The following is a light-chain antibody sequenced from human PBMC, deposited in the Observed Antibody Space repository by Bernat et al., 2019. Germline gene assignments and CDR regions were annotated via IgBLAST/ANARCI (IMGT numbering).Light chain of an antibody. Sequence: QSALTQPASVSGSPGQSITLSCTGTSSDVGAYNYVSWYQQHPGRAPKLMIFDVSNRPSGVSDRFTGSKSGNTASLTISGLRPDDEADYYCSSVSTTSTPVVFGGGTKLTVL. J-gene: IGLJ3*02. CDR3: SSVSTTSTPVV. CDR1: SSDVGAYNY. CDR2: DVS. V-gene: IGLV2-14*03.